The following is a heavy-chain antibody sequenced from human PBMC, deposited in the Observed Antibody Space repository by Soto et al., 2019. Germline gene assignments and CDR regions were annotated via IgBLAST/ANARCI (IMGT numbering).Heavy chain of an antibody. CDR3: ASSRIQLEPSGMDV. Sequence: QVQLVQSGAEEKKPGASVKVSCKASGYTFTSYAIHWVRQAPGQRLEWMGWINAGNGNTKYSQKFQGRVTMTRDTSASTGYMHLSSLRSEDTGVYYCASSRIQLEPSGMDVWGQGTTVTVSS. CDR1: GYTFTSYA. V-gene: IGHV1-3*05. CDR2: INAGNGNT. D-gene: IGHD1-1*01. J-gene: IGHJ6*02.